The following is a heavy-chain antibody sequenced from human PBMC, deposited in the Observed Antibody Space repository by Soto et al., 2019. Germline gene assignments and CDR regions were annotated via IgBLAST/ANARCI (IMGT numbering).Heavy chain of an antibody. J-gene: IGHJ6*02. CDR3: AGGIQTRTTPAYYYYGMDV. V-gene: IGHV4-34*01. CDR2: INHSGST. D-gene: IGHD1-7*01. Sequence: SETLSLTCAVYGGSFSGYYWSWIRQPPGKGLEWIGEINHSGSTNYNPSLKSRVTISVDTSKNQFSLKLSSVTAADTSVYYCAGGIQTRTTPAYYYYGMDVWGQGTTVTVSS. CDR1: GGSFSGYY.